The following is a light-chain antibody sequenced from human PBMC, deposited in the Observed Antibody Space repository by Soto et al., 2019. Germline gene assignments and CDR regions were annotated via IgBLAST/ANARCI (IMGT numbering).Light chain of an antibody. V-gene: IGLV2-14*03. CDR1: SSDVGGYNY. CDR2: DVS. J-gene: IGLJ2*01. Sequence: QSALTQPASVSGSPGQSITISCTGTSSDVGGYNYVSWYQQHPGKAPKLTIYDVSHRPSGVSNRFSGSKSGNTASLTISGLQAEDEADYYCNSYTSSSTQIFGGGTKVTVL. CDR3: NSYTSSSTQI.